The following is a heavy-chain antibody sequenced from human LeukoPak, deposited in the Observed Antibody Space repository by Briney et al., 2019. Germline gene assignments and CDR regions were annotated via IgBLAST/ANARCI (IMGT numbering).Heavy chain of an antibody. CDR2: ISAYNGNT. CDR3: ARGPPSLRYFDWLSGY. CDR1: GYTFTSYG. D-gene: IGHD3-9*01. V-gene: IGHV1-18*04. Sequence: ASVKVSCKASGYTFTSYGISWARQAPGQGLEWMGWISAYNGNTNYAQKLQGRVTMTTDTSTSTAYMGLRSLRSDDTAVYYCARGPPSLRYFDWLSGYWGQGTLVTVSS. J-gene: IGHJ4*02.